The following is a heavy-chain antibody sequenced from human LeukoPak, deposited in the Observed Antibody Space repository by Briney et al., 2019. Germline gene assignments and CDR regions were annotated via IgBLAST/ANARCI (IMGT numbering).Heavy chain of an antibody. D-gene: IGHD3-22*01. V-gene: IGHV3-30*02. CDR1: GFTFSSYG. J-gene: IGHJ3*02. CDR2: IRYDGSNK. Sequence: GGSLRLSCAASGFTFSSYGMHWVRQAPGKGLEWVAFIRYDGSNKYYADSVKGRFTISRDNSKNSLYLQMNSLRAEDTAVYYCASRPDYYDSSGYWGAFDIWGQGTMVTVSS. CDR3: ASRPDYYDSSGYWGAFDI.